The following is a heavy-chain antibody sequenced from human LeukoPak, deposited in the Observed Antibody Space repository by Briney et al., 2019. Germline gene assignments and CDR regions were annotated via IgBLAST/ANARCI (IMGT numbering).Heavy chain of an antibody. J-gene: IGHJ4*02. D-gene: IGHD6-13*01. CDR1: GFTFSTYN. CDR3: ARDQISSSLYKEPLDY. V-gene: IGHV3-48*02. Sequence: GGSLRLSCAASGFTFSTYNMNWVRQAPGKGLEWVSYISSTSSTIHYADSVKGRFTISGDNAKNSLYLQMNSLRDDDTAVYYCARDQISSSLYKEPLDYWGQGTLVTVSS. CDR2: ISSTSSTI.